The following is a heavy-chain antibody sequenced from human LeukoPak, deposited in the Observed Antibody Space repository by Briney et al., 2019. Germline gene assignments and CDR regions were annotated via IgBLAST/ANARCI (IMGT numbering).Heavy chain of an antibody. J-gene: IGHJ5*02. D-gene: IGHD2-15*01. Sequence: GASVKVSCKASGYTLTGYYMHWVRQAPGQGLEWMGWINPNSGGTNYAQKFQGRVTMTRDTSISTAYMELSRLRSDDTAVYYCARDGLHCSGGSCYPYNWFGPWGQGTLVTVSS. CDR1: GYTLTGYY. V-gene: IGHV1-2*02. CDR3: ARDGLHCSGGSCYPYNWFGP. CDR2: INPNSGGT.